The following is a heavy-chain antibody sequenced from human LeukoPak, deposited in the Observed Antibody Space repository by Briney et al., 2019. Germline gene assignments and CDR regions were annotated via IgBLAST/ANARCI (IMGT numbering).Heavy chain of an antibody. J-gene: IGHJ4*02. D-gene: IGHD3-3*01. CDR3: ARGHTYYDFWSGYYADYFDY. CDR2: INHSGST. Sequence: PSETLSLTCAVYGGSFSGYYWSWIRQPPGKGLEWIGEINHSGSTNYNPSLKSRVTISVDTSKNQFSLELSSVTAADTAVYYCARGHTYYDFWSGYYADYFDYWGQGTLVTVSS. CDR1: GGSFSGYY. V-gene: IGHV4-34*01.